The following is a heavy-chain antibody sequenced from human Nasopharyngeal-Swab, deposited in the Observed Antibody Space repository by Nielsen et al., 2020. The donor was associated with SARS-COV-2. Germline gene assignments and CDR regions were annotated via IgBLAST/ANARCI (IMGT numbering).Heavy chain of an antibody. CDR3: ARESGSSQYSAYYMGD. CDR2: IIPVFGTT. CDR1: VCIFNSYP. J-gene: IGHJ6*03. Sequence: SVKVSCKPSVCIFNSYPFSWVRQAPAQGLEWMGRIIPVFGTTNYAQDVQGRVTITADKSTATAYMQLSRLRSENTAVYYCARESGSSQYSAYYMGDWGKGTAVTVSS. D-gene: IGHD2-15*01. V-gene: IGHV1-69*06.